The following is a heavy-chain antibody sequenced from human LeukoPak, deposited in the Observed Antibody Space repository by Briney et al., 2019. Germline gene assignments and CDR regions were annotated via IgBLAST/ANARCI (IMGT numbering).Heavy chain of an antibody. CDR1: GGTFSSYA. Sequence: GASVKVSCKASGGTFSSYAISWVRQAPGQGLEWMGWINTNTGNPTYAQGFTGRFVFSLDTSVSTAYLQISSLKAEDTAVYYCARGGSGWSNLYYFDYWGQGTLVTVSS. V-gene: IGHV7-4-1*02. J-gene: IGHJ4*02. D-gene: IGHD6-19*01. CDR3: ARGGSGWSNLYYFDY. CDR2: INTNTGNP.